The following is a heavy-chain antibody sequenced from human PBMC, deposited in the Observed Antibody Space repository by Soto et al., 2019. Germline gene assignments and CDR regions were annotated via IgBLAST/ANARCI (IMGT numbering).Heavy chain of an antibody. CDR1: GYTFSSYD. J-gene: IGHJ4*02. Sequence: QVQLVQSGAEVKKPGASVKVSCKASGYTFSSYDINWVRQATGQGLEWMGWLTPNSGDTGYAQKFQGRVTLTRNISINTAYIELSSLTSDDTAVYYCATSGGGWYLYWGQGTLVTVSS. D-gene: IGHD6-19*01. CDR2: LTPNSGDT. CDR3: ATSGGGWYLY. V-gene: IGHV1-8*01.